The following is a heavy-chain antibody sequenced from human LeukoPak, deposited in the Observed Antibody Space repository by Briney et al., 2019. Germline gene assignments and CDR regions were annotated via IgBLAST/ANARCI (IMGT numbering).Heavy chain of an antibody. Sequence: GGSLRLSCAASGFTFSGYSMNWVRQAPGKGLEWVSSISSSSSYIYYADSMKGRFTVSRDNARNSVYLQMNSLRVEDTAVYYCVRERYNYGYIFDCWGQGTLVTVSS. V-gene: IGHV3-21*01. CDR2: ISSSSSYI. D-gene: IGHD5-18*01. CDR1: GFTFSGYS. J-gene: IGHJ4*02. CDR3: VRERYNYGYIFDC.